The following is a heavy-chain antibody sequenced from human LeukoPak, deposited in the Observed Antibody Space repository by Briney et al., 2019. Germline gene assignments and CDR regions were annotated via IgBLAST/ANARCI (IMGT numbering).Heavy chain of an antibody. J-gene: IGHJ4*02. V-gene: IGHV1-69*04. D-gene: IGHD3-22*01. Sequence: ASVKVSCKASGDTFGSYAMSWVRQAHGQGLEWMGRTIPILGITKYAQKFQGRLTITADTSTSTAYMELTNLRTDDTAVYDCASQFLLPFDYWGRGTLVTVSS. CDR3: ASQFLLPFDY. CDR1: GDTFGSYA. CDR2: TIPILGIT.